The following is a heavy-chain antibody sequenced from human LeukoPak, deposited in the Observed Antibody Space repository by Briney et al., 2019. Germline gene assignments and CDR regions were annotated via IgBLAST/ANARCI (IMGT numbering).Heavy chain of an antibody. J-gene: IGHJ4*02. D-gene: IGHD6-19*01. CDR2: IYYSGST. Sequence: SETLSLTXTVSGGSISSYYWSWIRQPPGKGLEWIGYIYYSGSTNYNPSLKSRVTISVDTSKNQFSLKLSSVTAADTAVYYCARAPIRRSYSSGWYRRFDYWGQGTLVTVSS. CDR3: ARAPIRRSYSSGWYRRFDY. V-gene: IGHV4-59*01. CDR1: GGSISSYY.